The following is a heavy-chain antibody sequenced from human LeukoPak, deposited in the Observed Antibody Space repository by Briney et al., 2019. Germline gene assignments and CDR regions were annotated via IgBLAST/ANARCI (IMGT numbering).Heavy chain of an antibody. CDR2: ISYDGSNK. J-gene: IGHJ3*02. V-gene: IGHV3-30*18. D-gene: IGHD4-17*01. CDR1: GFTFSSYG. CDR3: AKEDYGGYLDAFDI. Sequence: GGSLRLSCAASGFTFSSYGMHWVRQAPGKGLEWVAVISYDGSNKYYADSVKGRFTISRDNSKNTLYLQMNSLRAEDTAVYYCAKEDYGGYLDAFDIWGQGTMVTVSS.